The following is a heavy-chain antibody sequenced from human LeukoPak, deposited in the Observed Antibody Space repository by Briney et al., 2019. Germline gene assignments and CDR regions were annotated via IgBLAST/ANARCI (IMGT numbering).Heavy chain of an antibody. CDR2: IYYSGST. CDR3: ARVTGYMVEDYFDS. J-gene: IGHJ4*02. Sequence: SSYWMSWVRQAPGKGLEWIGSIYYSGSTYYNPSLKSRVTISVDTSKNQFSLKLSSVTAADTAVYYCARVTGYMVEDYFDSWGQGTLVTVSS. V-gene: IGHV4-39*07. D-gene: IGHD6-13*01. CDR1: SSYW.